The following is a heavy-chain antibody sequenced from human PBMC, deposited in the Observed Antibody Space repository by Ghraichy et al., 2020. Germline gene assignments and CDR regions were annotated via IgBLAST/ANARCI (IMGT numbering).Heavy chain of an antibody. V-gene: IGHV1-69*13. J-gene: IGHJ4*02. Sequence: SVKVSCKASGGTFSSYAISWVRQAPGQGLEWMGGIIPIFGTANYAQKFQGRVTITADEFTSTAYMELSSLRSEDTAVYYCAREREGRDYYDSSGYYLAAFDYWGQGTLVTVSS. D-gene: IGHD3-22*01. CDR1: GGTFSSYA. CDR3: AREREGRDYYDSSGYYLAAFDY. CDR2: IIPIFGTA.